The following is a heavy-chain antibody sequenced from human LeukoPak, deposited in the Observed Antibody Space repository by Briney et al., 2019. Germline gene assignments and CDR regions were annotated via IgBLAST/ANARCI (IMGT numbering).Heavy chain of an antibody. V-gene: IGHV3-53*01. CDR1: GFTVSSNY. Sequence: PGASLRLSCAASGFTVSSNYLSWVRQAPGKGLEWVSLIYSGGSTYYADSVKGRFSISRDNSKNTLFLQMNSLRAEDTAVYYCATDAHWGQGTLVTVSS. CDR3: ATDAH. CDR2: IYSGGST. J-gene: IGHJ4*02.